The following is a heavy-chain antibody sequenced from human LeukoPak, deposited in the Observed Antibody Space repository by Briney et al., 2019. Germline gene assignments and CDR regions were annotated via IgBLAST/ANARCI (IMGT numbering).Heavy chain of an antibody. CDR1: GFTFSSYS. J-gene: IGHJ4*02. Sequence: PGGSLRLSCAASGFTFSSYSMNWVRQAPGKGLEWVSYISSSSSTIYYADSVKGRFTISRDNSKNTLYLQMNSLRAEDTAVYYCAKDVMRPLRFLDPIDYWGQGTLVTVSS. D-gene: IGHD3-3*01. CDR2: ISSSSSTI. V-gene: IGHV3-48*01. CDR3: AKDVMRPLRFLDPIDY.